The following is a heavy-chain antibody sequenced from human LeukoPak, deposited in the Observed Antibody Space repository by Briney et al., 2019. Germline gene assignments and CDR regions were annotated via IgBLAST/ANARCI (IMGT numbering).Heavy chain of an antibody. CDR1: GGSVGSDNSY. J-gene: IGHJ4*02. CDR3: ARGYYYRT. V-gene: IGHV4-61*02. CDR2: IYADGSS. D-gene: IGHD3-10*01. Sequence: PSETLSLTCTVSGGSVGSDNSYWNWIRQPDGKGLEWIGRIYADGSSTYNPSLKSRVTILVDTSKNQFSLRLSSMTAADTAVYYCARGYYYRTWGLGTLVTVSS.